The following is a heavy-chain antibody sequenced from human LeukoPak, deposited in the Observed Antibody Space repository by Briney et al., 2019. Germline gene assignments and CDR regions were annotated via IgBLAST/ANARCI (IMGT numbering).Heavy chain of an antibody. D-gene: IGHD6-13*01. CDR2: IYHSGNT. CDR1: GYSISSGYC. V-gene: IGHV4-38-2*01. Sequence: SESLSLTCAVSGYSISSGYCWGWIRQPPGKGLEWIWCIYHSGNTYCNPSLKSRVTISVDTSKNQFSLNLSSVTAADTAVYYCARQGGNSSPYYYYYSDVWGKGTTVTVSS. CDR3: ARQGGNSSPYYYYYSDV. J-gene: IGHJ6*03.